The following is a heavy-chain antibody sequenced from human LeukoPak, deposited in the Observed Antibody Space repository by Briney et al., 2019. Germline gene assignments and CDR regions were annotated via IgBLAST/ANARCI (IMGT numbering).Heavy chain of an antibody. CDR1: GFTVSSNY. Sequence: GGSLRLSCAVSGFTVSSNYMSWVRQAPGKGLEWVSVIYSGGTTYYADSVKGRFTISRDNAKNSLYLQMNSLRVEDTAVYYCARDPLRYLRVGHYDYWGQGTLVAVSS. D-gene: IGHD3-9*01. CDR2: IYSGGTT. V-gene: IGHV3-53*01. J-gene: IGHJ4*02. CDR3: ARDPLRYLRVGHYDY.